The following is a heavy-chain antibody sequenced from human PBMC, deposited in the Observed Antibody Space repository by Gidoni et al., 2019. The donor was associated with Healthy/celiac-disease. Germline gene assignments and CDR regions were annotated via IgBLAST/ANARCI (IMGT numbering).Heavy chain of an antibody. D-gene: IGHD3-10*01. J-gene: IGHJ6*02. Sequence: QVQLVQSGAEVKKPGASVKVSCKASGYTFTSYGISWVRQAPGQGLEWMGWISAYNGNTNYAQKLQGRVTMTTDTSTSTAYMELRSLRSDDTAVYYCARDWWFGELLQPYYYYYGMDVWGQGTTVTVSS. CDR2: ISAYNGNT. V-gene: IGHV1-18*01. CDR1: GYTFTSYG. CDR3: ARDWWFGELLQPYYYYYGMDV.